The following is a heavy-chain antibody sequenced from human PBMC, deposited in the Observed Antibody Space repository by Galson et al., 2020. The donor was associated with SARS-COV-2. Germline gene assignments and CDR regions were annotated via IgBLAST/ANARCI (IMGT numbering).Heavy chain of an antibody. CDR3: ARQVVGKTYYFDY. V-gene: IGHV4-38-2*02. Sequence: SQTLSLTCNVSGYSISSGYYWMWIRQSPEKGLEWIANIHRSGSVYYTPSLKSRATISVDTSRNQFSLRLTSMTAADTAVYYCARQVVGKTYYFDYWGQGILVTVSS. J-gene: IGHJ4*02. CDR1: GYSISSGYY. CDR2: IHRSGSV. D-gene: IGHD2-15*01.